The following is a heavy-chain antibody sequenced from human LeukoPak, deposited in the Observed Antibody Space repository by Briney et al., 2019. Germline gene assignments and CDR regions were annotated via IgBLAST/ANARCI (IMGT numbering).Heavy chain of an antibody. D-gene: IGHD5-18*01. CDR1: GFTFSSYA. CDR3: AKDRLGYSYGIGFDY. J-gene: IGHJ4*02. Sequence: PGGSLRLSCAASGFTFSSYAMSWVRQAPGKGLEWVLAISGSGGSTYYADSVKGRFTISRDNSKNTLYLQMNSLRAEDTAVYYCAKDRLGYSYGIGFDYWGQGTLVTVSS. V-gene: IGHV3-23*01. CDR2: ISGSGGST.